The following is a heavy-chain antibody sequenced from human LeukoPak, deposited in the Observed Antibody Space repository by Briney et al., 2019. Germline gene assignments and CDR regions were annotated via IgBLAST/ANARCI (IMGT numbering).Heavy chain of an antibody. CDR3: ARGGITIFGVVFDY. CDR2: IYWNDDK. V-gene: IGHV2-5*01. Sequence: GSGPTLVNPTQTLTLTCTFSGFSLSTSGVGVGWIRQPPGKALEWLALIYWNDDKRYSPSLKSRLTITKDTSKNQVVLTMTNMDPVDTATYYCARGGITIFGVVFDYWGQGTLVTVSS. CDR1: GFSLSTSGVG. D-gene: IGHD3-3*01. J-gene: IGHJ4*02.